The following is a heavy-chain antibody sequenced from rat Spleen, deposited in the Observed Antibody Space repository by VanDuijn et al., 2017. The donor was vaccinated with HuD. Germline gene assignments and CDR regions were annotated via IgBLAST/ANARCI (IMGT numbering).Heavy chain of an antibody. V-gene: IGHV3-3*01. CDR1: AYSIISSYR. CDR2: INSPGTT. CDR3: ARKAIRGFDY. Sequence: VQLQESGPGLVKPSQSLSLTCSVTAYSIISSYRWNWIRKFPGNKLEWMGHINSPGTTTPNPSLKSRISITRDTSKNQFFLQVDSVSTEDTATYYCARKAIRGFDYWGQGVMVTVSS. D-gene: IGHD4-3*01. J-gene: IGHJ2*01.